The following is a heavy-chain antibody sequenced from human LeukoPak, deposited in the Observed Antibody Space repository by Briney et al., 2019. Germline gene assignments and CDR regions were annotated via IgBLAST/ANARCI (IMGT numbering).Heavy chain of an antibody. V-gene: IGHV4-31*03. CDR3: ARGYDSSGYYYWFDP. Sequence: SETLSLTCTVSGGSISSGGYYWSWIRQHPGKGLEWIGYIYYSGSTYYNPSLNSRVTISVDTSKNQFSLKLSSVTAADTAVYYCARGYDSSGYYYWFDPWGQGTLVTVSS. CDR1: GGSISSGGYY. D-gene: IGHD3-22*01. J-gene: IGHJ5*02. CDR2: IYYSGST.